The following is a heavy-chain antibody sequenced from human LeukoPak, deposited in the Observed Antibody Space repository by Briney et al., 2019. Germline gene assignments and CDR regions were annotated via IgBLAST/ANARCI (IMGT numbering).Heavy chain of an antibody. J-gene: IGHJ3*02. CDR3: TTFDM. V-gene: IGHV3-30*03. CDR2: ISSDGSNK. CDR1: GFTFTNYG. Sequence: PGRSLRLSCAASGFTFTNYGIHWVRLAPGKGLEWVAVISSDGSNKHYADSVKGRFTISRDDSKNTLYLQMNSLRDDDTALYYCTTFDMWGQGTMVTVSS.